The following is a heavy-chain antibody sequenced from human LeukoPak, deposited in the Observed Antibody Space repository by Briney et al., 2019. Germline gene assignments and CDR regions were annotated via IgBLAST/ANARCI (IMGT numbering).Heavy chain of an antibody. D-gene: IGHD2-15*01. J-gene: IGHJ4*02. V-gene: IGHV4-34*01. Sequence: PSETLSLTCAVYGGSFSGYYWSWIRQPPGKGLEWIGEINHSGSTNYNPSLKSRVTISVDTSKNQFSLELNSVTAADTAVYYCARGGGSYDYWGQGTLVTVS. CDR2: INHSGST. CDR3: ARGGGSYDY. CDR1: GGSFSGYY.